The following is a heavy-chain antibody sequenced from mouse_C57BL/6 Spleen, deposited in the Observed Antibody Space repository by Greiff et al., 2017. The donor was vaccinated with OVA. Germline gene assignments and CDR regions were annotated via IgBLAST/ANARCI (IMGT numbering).Heavy chain of an antibody. CDR2: IDPSDSYT. D-gene: IGHD2-4*01. J-gene: IGHJ2*01. CDR3: ARRYYDLGAVDY. CDR1: GYTFTSYW. Sequence: VQLQQPGAELVMPGASVKLSCKASGYTFTSYWMHWVKQRPGQGLEWIGEIDPSDSYTNYNQNFKGKSTLTVDKSSSTAYMQLSSLTSEDSAVYYCARRYYDLGAVDYWGQGTTLTVSS. V-gene: IGHV1-69*01.